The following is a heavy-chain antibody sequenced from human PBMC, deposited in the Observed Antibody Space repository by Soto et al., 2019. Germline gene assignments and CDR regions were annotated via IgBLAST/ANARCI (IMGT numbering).Heavy chain of an antibody. CDR1: GCTFSSYA. D-gene: IGHD2-2*01. V-gene: IGHV3-23*01. CDR2: ISGSGGST. Sequence: GGSLRLSGAGSGCTFSSYAMSWVRQAKGKGLEWVSAISGSGGSTYYADSVKGRFTISRDNSKNTLYLQMNSLRAEDTAVYYCAKDRPSRYCSSTSCQPFDYWGQGTLVTVSS. CDR3: AKDRPSRYCSSTSCQPFDY. J-gene: IGHJ4*02.